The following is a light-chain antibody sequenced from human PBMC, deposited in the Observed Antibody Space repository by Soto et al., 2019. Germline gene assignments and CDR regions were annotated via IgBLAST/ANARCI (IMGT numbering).Light chain of an antibody. V-gene: IGLV2-14*01. CDR3: SSSSATLGV. J-gene: IGLJ3*02. CDR2: EVS. CDR1: SSGIGSYNY. Sequence: QAASVSGSPGQSITISCTGASSGIGSYNYVSWYQQYPGKAPKLIIYEVSNRPSGVSHRFSGSRSGDTASLTISGLQADDEADYYCSSSSATLGVFGGGTKLTVL.